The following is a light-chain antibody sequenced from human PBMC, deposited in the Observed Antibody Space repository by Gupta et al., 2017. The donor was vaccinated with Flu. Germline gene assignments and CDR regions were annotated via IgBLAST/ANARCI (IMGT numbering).Light chain of an antibody. CDR3: QQSYTTQT. CDR2: AAS. J-gene: IGKJ1*01. Sequence: DIQMTQSPSSLSASVRDRVTITCRASQTIANYLNWYQQRPGKAPKLLIYAASSLQSGVPSRFSGSGSGTDFALTSNGLHPEDSATYYCQQSYTTQTFGQGTKVEVK. CDR1: QTIANY. V-gene: IGKV1-39*01.